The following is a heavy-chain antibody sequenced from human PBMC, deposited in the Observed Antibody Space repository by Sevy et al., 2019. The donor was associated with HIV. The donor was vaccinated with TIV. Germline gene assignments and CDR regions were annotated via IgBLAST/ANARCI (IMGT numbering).Heavy chain of an antibody. CDR3: AKYYPLTTRPGYSYYYLDV. CDR1: GFTFSSYA. V-gene: IGHV3-23*01. D-gene: IGHD6-6*01. Sequence: GGSLRLSCAASGFTFSSYAMSWVRQAPGKGLEWVSGISGSDGSTYYADSMKGRFTISRDNSKNTLYLQMNSLRAEDTVVYYCAKYYPLTTRPGYSYYYLDVWGKGTTVTVSS. J-gene: IGHJ6*03. CDR2: ISGSDGST.